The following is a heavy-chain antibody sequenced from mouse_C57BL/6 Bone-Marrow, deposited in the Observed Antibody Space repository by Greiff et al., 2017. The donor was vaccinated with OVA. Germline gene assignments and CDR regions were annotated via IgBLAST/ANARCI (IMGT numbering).Heavy chain of an antibody. D-gene: IGHD1-1*01. V-gene: IGHV5-16*01. Sequence: EVKLVESEPGLVQPGSSMKLSCAASGFTFSDYYMAWVRQVPEKGLEWVANINYDDRSTYYLDYLKSRFIITRDNANNILYLQMSSLKSEDTATYYCAKDRQANFDYWGQGTTLTVSS. CDR3: AKDRQANFDY. CDR2: INYDDRST. J-gene: IGHJ2*01. CDR1: GFTFSDYY.